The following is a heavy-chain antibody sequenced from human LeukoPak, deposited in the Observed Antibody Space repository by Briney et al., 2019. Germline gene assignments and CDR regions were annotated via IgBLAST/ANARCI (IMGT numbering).Heavy chain of an antibody. CDR1: GFTFTPYT. J-gene: IGHJ6*02. CDR3: ARDSQPDPHYYYGMDV. D-gene: IGHD2-2*01. Sequence: GGSLRLSCAASGFTFTPYTMNWVRQAPGKGLEWVSSISSTTAYIFYADSVKGRFTISRDNAKNSLFLQMDSLRGEDTAVYYCARDSQPDPHYYYGMDVWGQGTTVTVSS. CDR2: ISSTTAYI. V-gene: IGHV3-21*01.